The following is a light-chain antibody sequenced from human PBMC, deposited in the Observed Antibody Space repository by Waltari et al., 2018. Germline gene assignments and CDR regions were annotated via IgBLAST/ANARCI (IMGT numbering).Light chain of an antibody. CDR2: VNNDGSH. CDR3: QTWGTGTWV. V-gene: IGLV4-69*01. CDR1: SGHSFYP. J-gene: IGLJ3*02. Sequence: QLVLTQSPSASASLCASVKLSCTLSSGHSFYPIAWHQQQPEKGPRFLMKVNNDGSHMKGDGIPDRFSGSSSGAERYLTISSLQSEDEADYYCQTWGTGTWVFGGGTKLTVL.